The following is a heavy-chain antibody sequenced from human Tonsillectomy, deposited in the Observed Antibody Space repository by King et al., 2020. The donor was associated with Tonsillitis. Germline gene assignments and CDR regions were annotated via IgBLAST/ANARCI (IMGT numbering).Heavy chain of an antibody. CDR1: GFTFSSYG. Sequence: VQLVESGGGVVQPGRSLRLSCAASGFTFSSYGMHWVRQAPGKGLEWVAVIWYDGSKIYYADSVEGRFTISRDNSKNTLSLQMNSLRAEDTAVYYCARGGYYYYYMDVWGKGTTVTVSS. J-gene: IGHJ6*03. CDR2: IWYDGSKI. V-gene: IGHV3-33*08. CDR3: ARGGYYYYYMDV.